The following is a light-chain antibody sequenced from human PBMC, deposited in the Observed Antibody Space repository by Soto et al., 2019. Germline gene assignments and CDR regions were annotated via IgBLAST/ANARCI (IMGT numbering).Light chain of an antibody. CDR1: QSVFYSSKSKNS. J-gene: IGKJ1*01. CDR3: QQYYNIPWT. Sequence: DIVMTQSPDSLAVSPGERATITCKSSQSVFYSSKSKNSVAWYQQKPGQPPKLLIYWASSRETGVPDRFSGSGSGTDFTHTIGSLQAEDVAVYYCQQYYNIPWTFGQGTNVEVK. CDR2: WAS. V-gene: IGKV4-1*01.